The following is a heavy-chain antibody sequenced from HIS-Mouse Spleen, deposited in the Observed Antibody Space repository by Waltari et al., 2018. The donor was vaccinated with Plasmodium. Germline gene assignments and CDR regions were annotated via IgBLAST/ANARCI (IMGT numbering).Heavy chain of an antibody. CDR1: GFTFSRYG. D-gene: IGHD3-16*01. J-gene: IGHJ4*02. V-gene: IGHV3-30*18. CDR2: ISYDGSNK. Sequence: QVQLVESGGGVVQPGRSLTPSCAASGFTFSRYGMHWVRQAPGKGLEWVAVISYDGSNKYYADSVKGRFTISRDNSKNTLYLQMNSLRAEDTAVYYCAKAQGVINFDYWGQGTLVTVSS. CDR3: AKAQGVINFDY.